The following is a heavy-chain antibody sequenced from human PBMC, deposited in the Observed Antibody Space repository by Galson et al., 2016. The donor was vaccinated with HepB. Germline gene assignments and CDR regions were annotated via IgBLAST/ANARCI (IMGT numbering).Heavy chain of an antibody. CDR3: AGDPGLPNGMDI. V-gene: IGHV3-53*01. Sequence: SLRLSCAASGFIVNNNYMSWVRLAPGKGLEWVSVIYGGGITYYADSVKGRFTISRNSSENTGNLQMNSLRAEDTAVYYCAGDPGLPNGMDIWGQGTTVTVSS. D-gene: IGHD3-10*01. CDR1: GFIVNNNY. J-gene: IGHJ6*02. CDR2: IYGGGIT.